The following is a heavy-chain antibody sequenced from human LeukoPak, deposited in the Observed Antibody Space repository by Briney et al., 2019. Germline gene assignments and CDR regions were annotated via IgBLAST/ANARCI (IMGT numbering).Heavy chain of an antibody. CDR2: IRYDGSNK. CDR3: ARGDPKFRFLEWLSFFDY. Sequence: PGGSLRLSCAASGFTFSSYGMHWVRQAPGKGLEWVAFIRYDGSNKYYADSVKGRFTISRDNSKNTLYLQMNSLRGEDTAVYYCARGDPKFRFLEWLSFFDYWGQGTLVTVSS. V-gene: IGHV3-30*02. D-gene: IGHD3-3*01. CDR1: GFTFSSYG. J-gene: IGHJ4*02.